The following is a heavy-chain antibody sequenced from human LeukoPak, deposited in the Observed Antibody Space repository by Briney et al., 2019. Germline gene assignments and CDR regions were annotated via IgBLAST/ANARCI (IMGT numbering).Heavy chain of an antibody. J-gene: IGHJ1*01. CDR3: ARGSYCSSTSCYTSSGDAEYFQH. V-gene: IGHV4-34*01. Sequence: SETLSLTCAVYGGSFSGYYWSWIRQPPGKGLEWIGEINHSGSTNYNPSLKSRVTISVDTSKNQFSLKLSSVTAADTAVYYRARGSYCSSTSCYTSSGDAEYFQHWGQGTLVTVSS. CDR2: INHSGST. CDR1: GGSFSGYY. D-gene: IGHD2-2*02.